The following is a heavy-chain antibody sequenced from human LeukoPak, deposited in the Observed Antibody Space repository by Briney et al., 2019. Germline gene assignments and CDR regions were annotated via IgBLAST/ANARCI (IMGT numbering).Heavy chain of an antibody. D-gene: IGHD3-3*01. J-gene: IGHJ3*02. CDR1: GGSISSSSYY. V-gene: IGHV4-39*07. Sequence: PSETLSLTCTVSGGSISSSSYYWGWIRQPPGKGLEWIGSIYYSGSTYYNPSLKSRVTISVDTSKNQFSLKLSSVTAADTAVYYCARFLEWLGYAFDIWGQGTMVTVSS. CDR3: ARFLEWLGYAFDI. CDR2: IYYSGST.